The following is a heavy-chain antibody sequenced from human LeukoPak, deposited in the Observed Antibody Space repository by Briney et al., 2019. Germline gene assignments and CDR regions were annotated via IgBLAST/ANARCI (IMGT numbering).Heavy chain of an antibody. CDR3: ARDRGYCGGDCYANDY. Sequence: TLSLTCPVSGGSISSGSYYWNWIRQPAGKGLEWIGRIYTSGSTSYNPSLKSRVTISVDTSKNQFSLTLRSVTAADTAVYFCARDRGYCGGDCYANDYWGQGTLVIVSS. CDR2: IYTSGST. D-gene: IGHD2-21*01. J-gene: IGHJ4*02. CDR1: GGSISSGSYY. V-gene: IGHV4-61*02.